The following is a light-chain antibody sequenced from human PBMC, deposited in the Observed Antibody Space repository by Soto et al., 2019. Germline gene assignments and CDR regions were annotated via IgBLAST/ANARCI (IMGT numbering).Light chain of an antibody. Sequence: IVLTQSPGTLSLSPGERATLSCRASQSVSSSFLAWYQQKPGQAPRLLIYGASSRATGFPDRFSGSGSGTDFTLTISRLEPEDFAVYYCQLYDNSHWTFAQGTKV. CDR3: QLYDNSHWT. J-gene: IGKJ1*01. CDR2: GAS. CDR1: QSVSSSF. V-gene: IGKV3-20*01.